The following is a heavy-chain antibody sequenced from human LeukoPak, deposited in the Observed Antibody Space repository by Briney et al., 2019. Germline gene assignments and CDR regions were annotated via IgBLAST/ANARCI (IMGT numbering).Heavy chain of an antibody. CDR1: AFTFSNAW. CDR3: TTWRRTTSVDY. V-gene: IGHV3-15*01. D-gene: IGHD1-7*01. J-gene: IGHJ4*02. CDR2: IKSKTDGATT. Sequence: GGSLRLSCAASAFTFSNAWMSWVRQAPGKGLEWVGRIKSKTDGATTDYAAPVKGRFTISRDDSKNTLYLQTNSLKTEDTAVYYCTTWRRTTSVDYWGQGTLVTVSS.